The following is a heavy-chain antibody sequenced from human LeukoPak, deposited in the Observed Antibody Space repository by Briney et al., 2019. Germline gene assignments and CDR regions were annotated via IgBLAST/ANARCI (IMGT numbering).Heavy chain of an antibody. CDR2: IYYSGST. V-gene: IGHV4-39*01. CDR1: GGSISSSSYY. Sequence: SETLSLTCTVSGGSISSSSYYWGWIRQPPGKGLEWIGSIYYSGSTYYNPSLKSRVTISVDTSKNQSSLKLSSVTAADTAVYYCARHPRYCSSSSCYRGGDFDYWGQGTLVTVSS. CDR3: ARHPRYCSSSSCYRGGDFDY. J-gene: IGHJ4*02. D-gene: IGHD2-2*01.